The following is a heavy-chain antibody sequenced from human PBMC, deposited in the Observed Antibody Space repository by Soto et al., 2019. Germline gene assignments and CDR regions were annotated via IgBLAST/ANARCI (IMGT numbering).Heavy chain of an antibody. Sequence: SETLSLTCTVSGGSISSGGYYWSWIRQHPGKGLEWIGYIYYSGSTYYNPSLKSRVTISVDTSKNQFSLKLSSVTAADTAVYYCARTLPLIVVVPAAIRMFDYWGQGTLVTVSS. D-gene: IGHD2-2*01. CDR2: IYYSGST. J-gene: IGHJ4*02. CDR1: GGSISSGGYY. V-gene: IGHV4-31*03. CDR3: ARTLPLIVVVPAAIRMFDY.